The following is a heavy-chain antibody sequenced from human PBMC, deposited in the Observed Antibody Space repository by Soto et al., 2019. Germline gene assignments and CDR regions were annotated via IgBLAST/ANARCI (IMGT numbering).Heavy chain of an antibody. CDR2: ISAYNGNT. Sequence: ASVKVSCKVSGDTFTSYGISWVRQAPGQGLEWMGWISAYNGNTNYAQKLQGRVTMTTDTSTSTAYMELRSLRSDDTAVYYCAREGEARFLEWLLPPHYYYYGMDVWGQGTTVTVSS. CDR3: AREGEARFLEWLLPPHYYYYGMDV. J-gene: IGHJ6*02. CDR1: GDTFTSYG. V-gene: IGHV1-18*01. D-gene: IGHD3-3*01.